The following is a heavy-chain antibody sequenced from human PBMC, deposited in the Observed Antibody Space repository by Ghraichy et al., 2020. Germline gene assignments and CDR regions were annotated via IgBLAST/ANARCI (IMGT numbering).Heavy chain of an antibody. D-gene: IGHD3-3*01. V-gene: IGHV3-64*01. CDR2: ISSNGGST. J-gene: IGHJ6*02. CDR1: GFTFSSYA. CDR3: ARGGDFYDFWTYYYYYGMDV. Sequence: GGSLRLSCAASGFTFSSYAMHWVRQAPGKGLEYVSAISSNGGSTYYANSVKGRFTISRDNSKNTLYLQMGSLRAEDMAVYYCARGGDFYDFWTYYYYYGMDVWGQGTTVTVSS.